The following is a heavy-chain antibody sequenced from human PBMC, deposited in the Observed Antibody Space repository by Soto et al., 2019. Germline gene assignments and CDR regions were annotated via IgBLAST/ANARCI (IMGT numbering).Heavy chain of an antibody. D-gene: IGHD6-13*01. CDR3: TKYTYTSRYAYYGMDV. J-gene: IGHJ6*02. Sequence: GGSLRLSCTPSGFTFGDYAMSWSRQAPGKGLEWVGVIRSKAYGGTTDYAASVKGRFTISRDDSKSIAYLQMNSLKSEDTGVYYCTKYTYTSRYAYYGMDVWGHGTTVTVSS. V-gene: IGHV3-49*03. CDR2: IRSKAYGGTT. CDR1: GFTFGDYA.